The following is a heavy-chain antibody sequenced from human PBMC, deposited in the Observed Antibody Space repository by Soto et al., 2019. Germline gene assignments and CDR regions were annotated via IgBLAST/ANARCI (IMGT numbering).Heavy chain of an antibody. CDR1: GGSISSSSYY. J-gene: IGHJ4*02. CDR3: ASRGSSSWYGY. V-gene: IGHV4-39*01. CDR2: IYYSGST. D-gene: IGHD6-13*01. Sequence: QLQLQESGPGLVKPSETLSLTCTVSGGSISSSSYYWGWIRQPPGKGLEWIGSIYYSGSTYYNPSLQSRFTISVDTSKNQFALKLSSVTAADTAVYYCASRGSSSWYGYWGQGTLVTVSS.